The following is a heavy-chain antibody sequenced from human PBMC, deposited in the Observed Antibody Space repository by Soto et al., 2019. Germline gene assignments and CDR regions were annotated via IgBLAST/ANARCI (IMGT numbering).Heavy chain of an antibody. J-gene: IGHJ4*02. CDR2: IYYLGST. CDR1: GGSMSEYF. Sequence: LSLTCSVSGGSMSEYFWSWVRQSPGKGLEWIGYIYYLGSTDYNPSLKSRVTISVDTSKRQFSLRLTSVTAADTAVYYCARDGYDGSGSPYPAYWGPGTQVTVSS. V-gene: IGHV4-59*01. CDR3: ARDGYDGSGSPYPAY. D-gene: IGHD3-10*01.